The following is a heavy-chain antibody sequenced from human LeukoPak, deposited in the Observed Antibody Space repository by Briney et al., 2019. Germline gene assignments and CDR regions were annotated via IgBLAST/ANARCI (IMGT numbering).Heavy chain of an antibody. J-gene: IGHJ4*02. Sequence: TSETLSLTCTVSGGSISSYYWSWIRQHPVKGLEWLGNIYYSGGTYYNPSLKSRVSMSVDTSENQFSLKLSSVTAADTAVYYCARGAAMVNFDYRGQGTLVTVSS. V-gene: IGHV4-59*06. CDR1: GGSISSYY. CDR2: IYYSGGT. CDR3: ARGAAMVNFDY. D-gene: IGHD5-18*01.